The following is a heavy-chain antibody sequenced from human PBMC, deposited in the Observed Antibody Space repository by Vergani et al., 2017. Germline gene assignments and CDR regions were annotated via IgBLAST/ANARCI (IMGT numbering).Heavy chain of an antibody. Sequence: EVQLVESGGGLVQPGGSLRLSCAASGFTFSSYWMHWVRQAPGKGLVWVSRINSDGSSTSYADSVKGRFTISRDNAKNTLYLQMNSLRAEDTAVYYCARVEVVRYFDWLSSYYYGMDVWGQGTTVTVSS. CDR1: GFTFSSYW. CDR2: INSDGSST. CDR3: ARVEVVRYFDWLSSYYYGMDV. J-gene: IGHJ6*02. V-gene: IGHV3-74*01. D-gene: IGHD3-9*01.